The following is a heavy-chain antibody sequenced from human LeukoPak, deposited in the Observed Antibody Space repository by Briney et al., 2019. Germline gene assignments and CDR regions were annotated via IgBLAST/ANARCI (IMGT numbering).Heavy chain of an antibody. D-gene: IGHD6-6*01. J-gene: IGHJ4*02. CDR2: IKQDGSEK. CDR1: GFTFSSYW. V-gene: IGHV3-7*01. Sequence: GGSLRLSCAASGFTFSSYWMSWVRQAPGKGLEWVANIKQDGSEKYYVDSVKGRFTISRNNAKNSLYLQMNSLRAEDTAVYYCARDLPPHSSSSSFDYWGQGTLVTVSS. CDR3: ARDLPPHSSSSSFDY.